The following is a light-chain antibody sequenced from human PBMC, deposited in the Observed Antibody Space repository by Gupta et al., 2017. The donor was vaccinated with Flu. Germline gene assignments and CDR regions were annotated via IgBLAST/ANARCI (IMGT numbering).Light chain of an antibody. CDR2: GAS. Sequence: DILMTQSPSALSAFVGDRVTITCRASQSFSDWLAWYQHKPGEAPRLLIHGASNLQSGVPSRFSGSGYGTEFNLTISSRQPDDFATYYCQQYSNWSHWTFGPGTRVEVK. J-gene: IGKJ1*01. V-gene: IGKV1-5*03. CDR1: QSFSDW. CDR3: QQYSNWSHWT.